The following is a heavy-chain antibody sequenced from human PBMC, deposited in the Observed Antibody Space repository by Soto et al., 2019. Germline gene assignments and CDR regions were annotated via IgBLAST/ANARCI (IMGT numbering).Heavy chain of an antibody. D-gene: IGHD1-26*01. CDR3: ARDVISGWDPEKYYYDYYYMDV. Sequence: GASVKVSCKASGYTFTSYDINWVRQATGQGLEWMGWMNPNSGNTGYAQKFQGRVTMTRNTSISTAYMELSSLRSEDTAVYYCARDVISGWDPEKYYYDYYYMDVWGKGTTVTVS. CDR1: GYTFTSYD. J-gene: IGHJ6*03. CDR2: MNPNSGNT. V-gene: IGHV1-8*01.